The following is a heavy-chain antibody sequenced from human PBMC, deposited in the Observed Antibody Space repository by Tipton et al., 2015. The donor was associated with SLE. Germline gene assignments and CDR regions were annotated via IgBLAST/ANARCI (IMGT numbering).Heavy chain of an antibody. D-gene: IGHD3-10*01. J-gene: IGHJ5*02. V-gene: IGHV3-30*02. CDR2: IRYDGSFE. Sequence: SLRLSCAASGFTFGSNGMHWLRQAPGKGLEWVAFIRYDGSFEFYADSVKGRFTISRDNSKNTLYLQMNSLRAEDTAVYYCANGWPLSWFDPWGQGTLVTVSS. CDR1: GFTFGSNG. CDR3: ANGWPLSWFDP.